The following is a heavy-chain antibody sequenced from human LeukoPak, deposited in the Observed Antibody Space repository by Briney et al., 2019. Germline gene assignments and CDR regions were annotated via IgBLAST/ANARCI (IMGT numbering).Heavy chain of an antibody. D-gene: IGHD5-18*01. V-gene: IGHV4-59*01. CDR2: IYNSGST. J-gene: IGHJ4*02. CDR1: GGSISTYY. CDR3: ARGGYSYGHDDDFDY. Sequence: PSETLSLTCTVSGGSISTYYWSWIRQPPGKGLEWIGYIYNSGSTNYNPSLKSRVTISVDTSKNKFSLKLSSVTAADTAVYYCARGGYSYGHDDDFDYRGQGTLVTVSS.